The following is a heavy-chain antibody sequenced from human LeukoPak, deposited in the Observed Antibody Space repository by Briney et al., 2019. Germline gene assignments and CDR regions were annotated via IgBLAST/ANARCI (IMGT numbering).Heavy chain of an antibody. CDR3: ARTYGSGSYLPSYYFDY. CDR1: GFTFINAW. V-gene: IGHV3-64*01. J-gene: IGHJ4*02. D-gene: IGHD3-10*01. CDR2: ISSNGGST. Sequence: PGGSLRLSCAASGFTFINAWMAWVRQAPGKGLEYVSAISSNGGSTYYANSVKGRFTISRDNSKNTLYLQMGSLRAEDMAVYYCARTYGSGSYLPSYYFDYWGQGTLVTVSS.